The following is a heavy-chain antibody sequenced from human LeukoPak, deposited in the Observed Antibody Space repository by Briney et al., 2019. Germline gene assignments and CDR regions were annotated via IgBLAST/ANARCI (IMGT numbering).Heavy chain of an antibody. CDR1: GFTFSSYS. J-gene: IGHJ4*02. CDR3: AKDLTESSGYYYVYPSGR. D-gene: IGHD3-22*01. V-gene: IGHV3-21*04. CDR2: ISSSSSYI. Sequence: GGSLRLSRAASGFTFSSYSMNWVRQAPGKGLEWVSSISSSSSYIYYADSVKGRFTISRDNAKNSLYLQMNSLRAEDTAVYYCAKDLTESSGYYYVYPSGRWGQGTLVTVSS.